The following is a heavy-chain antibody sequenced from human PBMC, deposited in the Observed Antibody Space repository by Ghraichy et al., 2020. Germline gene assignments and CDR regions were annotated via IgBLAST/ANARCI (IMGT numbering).Heavy chain of an antibody. D-gene: IGHD2-15*01. Sequence: TLSLTCAVSGGSISSGGYSWSWIRQPPGKGLEWIGYIYHSGSTYYNPSLKSRVTISVDRSKNQFSLKLSSVTAADTAVYYCARGGSGTFDYWGQGTLVTVSS. V-gene: IGHV4-30-2*01. CDR1: GGSISSGGYS. CDR2: IYHSGST. CDR3: ARGGSGTFDY. J-gene: IGHJ4*02.